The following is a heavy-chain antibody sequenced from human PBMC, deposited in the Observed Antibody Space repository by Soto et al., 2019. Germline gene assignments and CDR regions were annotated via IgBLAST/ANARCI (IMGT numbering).Heavy chain of an antibody. CDR3: HGYGY. J-gene: IGHJ4*02. Sequence: EVQLVESGGGLIQPGGSLRLSCAVSGFSVRANYMSWVRQAPGKGLEWVSVIYSGDTTYYADSVKGRFIISRDISKNILYLQMNILRAETTAVYYCHGYGYWGQGTLVTVSS. CDR1: GFSVRANY. CDR2: IYSGDTT. V-gene: IGHV3-53*01. D-gene: IGHD5-18*01.